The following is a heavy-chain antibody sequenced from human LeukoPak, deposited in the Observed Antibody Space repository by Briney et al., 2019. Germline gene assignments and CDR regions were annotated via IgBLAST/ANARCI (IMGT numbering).Heavy chain of an antibody. J-gene: IGHJ4*02. Sequence: SETLSLTCAVYGGCFSGYYWSWIRQPPGKGLEWIGEINDSGSTNYNPSLKSRVTISVDTSKNQFSLKLSSVTAADTAVYYCARGKKRYCSGGSCAHDYWGQGTLVTVSS. CDR2: INDSGST. CDR3: ARGKKRYCSGGSCAHDY. D-gene: IGHD2-15*01. V-gene: IGHV4-34*01. CDR1: GGCFSGYY.